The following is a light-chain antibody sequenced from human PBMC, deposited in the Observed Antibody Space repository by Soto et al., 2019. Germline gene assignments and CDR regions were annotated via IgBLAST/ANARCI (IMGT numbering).Light chain of an antibody. V-gene: IGLV1-40*01. CDR2: ANI. CDR1: SSNIGAGYD. J-gene: IGLJ1*01. CDR3: QSYDSSPSGYV. Sequence: QSVLTQPPSVSGAPGQRVTISCTGSSSNIGAGYDVHWYQQLPGTAPKLLIYANINRPAGVPDRFSGSKSGTSASLAITGLQAEDEADYYCQSYDSSPSGYVFGTGTKLTV.